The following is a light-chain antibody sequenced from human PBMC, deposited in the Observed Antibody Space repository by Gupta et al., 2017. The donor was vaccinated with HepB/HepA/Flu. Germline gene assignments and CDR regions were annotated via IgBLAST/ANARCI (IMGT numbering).Light chain of an antibody. Sequence: DVVLTQSPLSLPVTLGQPASIYCTSSQSLVTTDGNTSFDWFHQGPGQSPRRLIYKVSNRDSGVPDRFSGSGSGTDFTLKISRVEAEDLVVYYCMQYTSWPQTFGQGTKLEIK. CDR1: QSLVTTDGNTS. J-gene: IGKJ2*01. CDR2: KVS. V-gene: IGKV2-30*01. CDR3: MQYTSWPQT.